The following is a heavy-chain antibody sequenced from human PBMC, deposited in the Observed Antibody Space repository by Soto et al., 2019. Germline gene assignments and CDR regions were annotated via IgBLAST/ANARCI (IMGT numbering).Heavy chain of an antibody. CDR2: MNANSGNT. D-gene: IGHD3-3*01. CDR1: GYTFTSYD. V-gene: IGHV1-8*01. Sequence: ASVKVSCKASGYTFTSYDINWVRQATGQGLEWMGWMNANSGNTNYARKLQGRVTMTTDTSISTAYMELRSLRSDDTAVYYCARDYYDFGVLYYYYYYMDVWGKGTTVTVSS. CDR3: ARDYYDFGVLYYYYYYMDV. J-gene: IGHJ6*03.